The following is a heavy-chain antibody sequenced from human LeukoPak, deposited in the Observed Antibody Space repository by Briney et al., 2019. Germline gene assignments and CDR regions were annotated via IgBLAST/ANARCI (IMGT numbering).Heavy chain of an antibody. CDR3: ARHPRVYYDSSGCFDY. Sequence: GGSLRLSCAASGFTFDNYGMSWVRQAPGKGLEWVSGINWNGGSTGYADSVKGRFTISRDNAKNSLYLQMNSLRAEDTALYYCARHPRVYYDSSGCFDYWGQGTLVTVSS. D-gene: IGHD3-22*01. J-gene: IGHJ4*02. V-gene: IGHV3-20*04. CDR1: GFTFDNYG. CDR2: INWNGGST.